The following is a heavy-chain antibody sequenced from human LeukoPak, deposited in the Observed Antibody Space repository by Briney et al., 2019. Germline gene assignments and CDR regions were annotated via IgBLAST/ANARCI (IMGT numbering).Heavy chain of an antibody. V-gene: IGHV3-21*01. D-gene: IGHD1-26*01. CDR2: ISTSSSYI. CDR3: ARDPYSGSYGNYYYYFMDV. J-gene: IGHJ6*03. Sequence: SGGSLRLSCAASGFTFSSYSMNWVRQAPGKGLEWVSFISTSSSYIHNADSVKGRFTISRDNAENSLYLQMNSLRAEDTAVCYCARDPYSGSYGNYYYYFMDVWGKGTTVTISS. CDR1: GFTFSSYS.